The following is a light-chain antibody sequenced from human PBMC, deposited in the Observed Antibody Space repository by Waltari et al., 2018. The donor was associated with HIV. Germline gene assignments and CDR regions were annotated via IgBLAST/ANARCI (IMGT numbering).Light chain of an antibody. CDR3: QQYNNWPGIT. V-gene: IGKV3-15*01. Sequence: EILMTQSQATLSVSQGERATLSCRASQSINNNLAWYQQKPGQAPRLLIYGASTGATGVPARFSGSGSGTEFTLTISSLQSEDFAVYYCQQYNNWPGITFGPGTKVDIK. CDR2: GAS. CDR1: QSINNN. J-gene: IGKJ3*01.